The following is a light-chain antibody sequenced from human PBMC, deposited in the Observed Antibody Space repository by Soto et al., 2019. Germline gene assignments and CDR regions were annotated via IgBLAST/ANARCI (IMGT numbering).Light chain of an antibody. J-gene: IGKJ4*01. Sequence: DIQMTQSPSTLSASVGDRVTITCRASQSISTWLAWYQQKAGKAPKLLIYKASSLEGGVPSRFSGSGSGTEFNITISSLQPDDFATYYCQQYKTYPLTFGGGTTVDIK. CDR1: QSISTW. CDR2: KAS. V-gene: IGKV1-5*03. CDR3: QQYKTYPLT.